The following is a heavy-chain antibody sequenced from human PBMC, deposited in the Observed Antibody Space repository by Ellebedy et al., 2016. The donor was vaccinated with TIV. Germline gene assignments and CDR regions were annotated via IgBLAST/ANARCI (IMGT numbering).Heavy chain of an antibody. Sequence: PGGSLRLSCIVSGDSISSTNYFWGWVRQTPGKGLEGVSGLYGTGRGIFYSDSVKGRFTISRDNSKNTLFLQMNSLRAEDTAVYYCARDGYNYIPFDIWGQGTVVTVSS. CDR1: GDSISSTNYF. D-gene: IGHD5-24*01. J-gene: IGHJ3*02. V-gene: IGHV3-23*01. CDR3: ARDGYNYIPFDI. CDR2: LYGTGRGI.